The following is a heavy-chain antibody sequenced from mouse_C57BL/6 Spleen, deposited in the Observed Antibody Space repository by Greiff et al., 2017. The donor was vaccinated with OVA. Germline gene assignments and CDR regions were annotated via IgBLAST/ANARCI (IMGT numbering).Heavy chain of an antibody. D-gene: IGHD2-3*01. V-gene: IGHV1-50*01. Sequence: VQLQQPGAELVKPGASVKLSCKASGYTFTSYWMQWVKQRPGQGLEWIGEIDPSDSYTNYNQKFKGKATLTVDTYSSTAYMLLSSLTSEDSAVYYCARGKSIYDGYYLDYWGQGTSVTVSS. CDR2: IDPSDSYT. CDR1: GYTFTSYW. CDR3: ARGKSIYDGYYLDY. J-gene: IGHJ4*01.